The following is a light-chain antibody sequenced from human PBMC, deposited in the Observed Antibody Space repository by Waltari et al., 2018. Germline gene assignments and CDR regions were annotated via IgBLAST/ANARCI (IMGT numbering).Light chain of an antibody. V-gene: IGKV3-15*01. CDR2: GAS. CDR1: QSISPT. CDR3: QHYDKWLRYS. J-gene: IGKJ2*01. Sequence: IVMTQSPATLSVSPGESATLSCRASQSISPTLAWFQEKPGQAPRLLIYGASTRATGVPARFSGSGSGTYFTLVISSLRSEDFAVYYCQHYDKWLRYSFGQGTKVEIK.